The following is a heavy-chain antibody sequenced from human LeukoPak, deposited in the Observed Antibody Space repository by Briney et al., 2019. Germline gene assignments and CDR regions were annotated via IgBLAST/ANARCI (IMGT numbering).Heavy chain of an antibody. CDR2: INSDGINT. V-gene: IGHV3-74*01. Sequence: GRSLRLSCAASGFPFSDYGMYWVRQAPGKGLVWVSRINSDGINTSYADSVKGRFTISRDNAKNSLYLQMNGLRAEDTAAYYCARDVAGLSGSYHYYYMDVWGKGTTVTISS. J-gene: IGHJ6*03. D-gene: IGHD1-26*01. CDR3: ARDVAGLSGSYHYYYMDV. CDR1: GFPFSDYG.